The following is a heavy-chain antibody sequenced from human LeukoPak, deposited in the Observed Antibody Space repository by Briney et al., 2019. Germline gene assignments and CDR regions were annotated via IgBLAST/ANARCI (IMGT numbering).Heavy chain of an antibody. D-gene: IGHD3-9*01. V-gene: IGHV3-21*01. CDR2: ISSSSSYI. Sequence: PGGSLRLSCAASGFTFSSYSMNWVRQAPGKGLEWVSSISSSSSYIYYADSVKGRFTISRDNAKNSLYLQMNSLRAEDTAVYYCARDRQGGGALRYFDCWGQGTLVTVSS. CDR3: ARDRQGGGALRYFDC. J-gene: IGHJ4*02. CDR1: GFTFSSYS.